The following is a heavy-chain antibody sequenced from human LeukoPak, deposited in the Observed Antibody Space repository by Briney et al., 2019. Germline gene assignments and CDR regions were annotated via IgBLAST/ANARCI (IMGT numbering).Heavy chain of an antibody. Sequence: GASVKVSCKASGYTFTDYYIHWVRQAPGQGFEWMGWINPNSGGTNYTQKFQGRVTMTRDTSISTAYMELFRLTSDDTAVYYCARVLARYGNLDYWGQGILVTVSS. CDR3: ARVLARYGNLDY. CDR2: INPNSGGT. CDR1: GYTFTDYY. D-gene: IGHD1-14*01. J-gene: IGHJ4*02. V-gene: IGHV1-2*02.